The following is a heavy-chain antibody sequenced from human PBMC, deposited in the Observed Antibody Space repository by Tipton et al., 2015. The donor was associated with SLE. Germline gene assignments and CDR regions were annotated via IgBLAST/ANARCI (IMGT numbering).Heavy chain of an antibody. D-gene: IGHD6-13*01. Sequence: SLRLSCAASGFTFSNYAMTWVRQAPGKGLEWVSSLGAGSGETYYADSVKGRFTISRDNSENTLYLQMNSLRAEDTAVYYCAKGVYSCSDWGQGTLVTVSS. CDR3: AKGVYSCSD. CDR1: GFTFSNYA. CDR2: LGAGSGET. J-gene: IGHJ4*02. V-gene: IGHV3-23*01.